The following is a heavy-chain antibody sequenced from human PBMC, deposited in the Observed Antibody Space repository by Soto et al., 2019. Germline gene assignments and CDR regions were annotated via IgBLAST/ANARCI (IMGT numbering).Heavy chain of an antibody. V-gene: IGHV1-8*01. J-gene: IGHJ4*02. CDR3: ASSVELLASFDY. D-gene: IGHD6-19*01. CDR1: GYTFTSYD. CDR2: MNPNSGNT. Sequence: QVQLVQSGAEVKKPGASVKVSCKASGYTFTSYDINWVRQATGQGLEWMGWMNPNSGNTGYAQKFEGRVTMTRNTSKGTAYVELSSLRSADTAVYYCASSVELLASFDYRGQGTLVTVAS.